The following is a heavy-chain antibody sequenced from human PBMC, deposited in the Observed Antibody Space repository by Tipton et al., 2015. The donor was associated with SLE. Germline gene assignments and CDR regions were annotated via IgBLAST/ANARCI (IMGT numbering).Heavy chain of an antibody. V-gene: IGHV4-30-2*01. Sequence: TLSLTCAVSGGPINNGTYSWSWIRQPPGKGLEWIGYIHRSGTTYCNPSLKSRVTISVDRSKNQFSLKVTSVTDADTAVYYCARSGLRRINEGHMDVWGQGTTVTVSS. D-gene: IGHD2-15*01. CDR3: ARSGLRRINEGHMDV. CDR1: GGPINNGTYS. CDR2: IHRSGTT. J-gene: IGHJ6*02.